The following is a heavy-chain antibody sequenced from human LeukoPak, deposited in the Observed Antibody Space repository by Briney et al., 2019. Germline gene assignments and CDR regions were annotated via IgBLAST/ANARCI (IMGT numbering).Heavy chain of an antibody. CDR3: ARAGLEYSSSSGAFDI. D-gene: IGHD6-6*01. V-gene: IGHV4-39*07. Sequence: SETLSLTCTVSGGSISSSSYYWGWIRQPPGKGLEWIGSIYYSGSTYYNPSLKSRVTISVDRSKNQFSLKLSSVTAADTAVYYCARAGLEYSSSSGAFDIWGQGTMVTVSS. CDR1: GGSISSSSYY. J-gene: IGHJ3*02. CDR2: IYYSGST.